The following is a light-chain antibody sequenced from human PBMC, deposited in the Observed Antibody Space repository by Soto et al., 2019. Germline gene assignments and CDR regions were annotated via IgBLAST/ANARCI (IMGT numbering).Light chain of an antibody. V-gene: IGKV1-5*03. Sequence: DIQMTQSPSTLSASVGDRVTITCRASQSISSWLAWYQQKQGKAPKLLIFKASSLESGVPSRFSGSGSGAEFNLTISSLQPDDFATYYCQQYNSYWTFGKGTKVEIK. CDR2: KAS. CDR1: QSISSW. J-gene: IGKJ1*01. CDR3: QQYNSYWT.